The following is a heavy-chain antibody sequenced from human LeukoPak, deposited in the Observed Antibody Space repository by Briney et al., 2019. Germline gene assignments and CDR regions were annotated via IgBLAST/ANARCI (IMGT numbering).Heavy chain of an antibody. CDR1: GFTFDDYA. CDR2: ISWNSGSI. J-gene: IGHJ6*03. V-gene: IGHV3-9*01. Sequence: PGRSLRLSCAASGFTFDDYAMYWVRQTPGKGLEWVSGISWNSGSIGYADSVKGRFTISRDNAKNSLYLQMNSLRAEDTALYYCAREGYYYYYMDVWGKGTTVTVSS. CDR3: AREGYYYYYMDV.